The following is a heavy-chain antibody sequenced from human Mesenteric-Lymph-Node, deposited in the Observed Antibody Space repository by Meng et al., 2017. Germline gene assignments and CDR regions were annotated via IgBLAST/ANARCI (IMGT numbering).Heavy chain of an antibody. CDR3: ARAYYYDSSGYYYAALDAFDI. Sequence: GESLKISCAASGFTFSSYAMHWVRQAPGKGLEWVAVISYDGSNKYYADSVKGRFTISRDNSKNTLYLQMNSLRAEDTAVYYCARAYYYDSSGYYYAALDAFDIWGQGKMVNVSS. CDR1: GFTFSSYA. J-gene: IGHJ3*02. CDR2: ISYDGSNK. D-gene: IGHD3-22*01. V-gene: IGHV3-30*04.